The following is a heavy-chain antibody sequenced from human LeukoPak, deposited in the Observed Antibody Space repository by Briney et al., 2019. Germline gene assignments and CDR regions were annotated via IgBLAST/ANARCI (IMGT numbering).Heavy chain of an antibody. CDR3: AGDYNFLTGLNY. CDR1: GLTFSGSG. Sequence: GGSLRLSCAASGLTFSGSGIHWVRQASGKGLEWLGRTGRQGDSDATRYAASLKGKFTISRVDSRNTAYLQMNSLKTEDTAVYYCAGDYNFLTGLNYWGQGTLVTVSS. CDR2: TGRQGDSDAT. J-gene: IGHJ4*02. D-gene: IGHD3-9*01. V-gene: IGHV3-73*01.